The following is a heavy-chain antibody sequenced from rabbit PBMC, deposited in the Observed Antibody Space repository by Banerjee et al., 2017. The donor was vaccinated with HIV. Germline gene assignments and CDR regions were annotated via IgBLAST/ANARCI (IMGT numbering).Heavy chain of an antibody. V-gene: IGHV1S40*01. CDR2: IWTPNSGP. J-gene: IGHJ4*01. CDR3: ARDGGYSGYDWAFVL. D-gene: IGHD7-1*01. Sequence: RKAPGKGLEWIACIWTPNSGPAYANWAKGRFTISKTSSTTVTLQMTSLTAADTATYFCARDGGYSGYDWAFVLWGQGTLVTVS.